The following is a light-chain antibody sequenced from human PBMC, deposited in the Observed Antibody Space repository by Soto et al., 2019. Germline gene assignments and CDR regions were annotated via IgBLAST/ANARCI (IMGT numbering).Light chain of an antibody. CDR2: EVS. Sequence: QSVLTQPASVSGSPGQSITISCTGTSSDVGGYNYVSWYQQHPGKAPKLVIYEVSNRPSGVSTRFSGSKSGSTASLTISGLQAEDEADYYCSSYTSSSTRVFGGGTKVTVL. CDR3: SSYTSSSTRV. CDR1: SSDVGGYNY. J-gene: IGLJ2*01. V-gene: IGLV2-14*01.